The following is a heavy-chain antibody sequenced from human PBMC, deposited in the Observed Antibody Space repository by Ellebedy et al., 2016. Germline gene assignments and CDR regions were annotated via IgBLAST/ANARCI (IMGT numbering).Heavy chain of an antibody. CDR2: IYYSGST. V-gene: IGHV4-30-4*01. J-gene: IGHJ3*02. Sequence: SETLSLXXTVSGGSISSGDYYWSWIRQPPGKGLEWIGYIYYSGSTYYNPSLKSRVTISVDTSKNQFSLKLSSVTAADTAVYYCARDSAYDSSGSSRAFDIWGQGTMVTVSS. CDR3: ARDSAYDSSGSSRAFDI. D-gene: IGHD3-22*01. CDR1: GGSISSGDYY.